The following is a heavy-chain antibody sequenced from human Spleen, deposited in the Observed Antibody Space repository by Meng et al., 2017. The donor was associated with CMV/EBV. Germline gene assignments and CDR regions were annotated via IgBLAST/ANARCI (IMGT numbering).Heavy chain of an antibody. D-gene: IGHD1-7*01. V-gene: IGHV1-69*05. J-gene: IGHJ5*02. Sequence: CKTSGGTFSSYPIHWVRQAPGQGLEWLGRIIPIFNTEVFGQNFQTRVSISTDESRSTAYMQLSSLRSGDTAVYYCARGLTGNTDWFDPWGQGTLVTVSS. CDR1: GGTFSSYP. CDR3: ARGLTGNTDWFDP. CDR2: IIPIFNTE.